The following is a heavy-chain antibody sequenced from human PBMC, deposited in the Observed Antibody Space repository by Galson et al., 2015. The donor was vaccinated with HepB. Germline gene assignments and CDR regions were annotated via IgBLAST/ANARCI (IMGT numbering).Heavy chain of an antibody. D-gene: IGHD4-17*01. V-gene: IGHV3-21*01. J-gene: IGHJ6*02. CDR2: ISATSRNI. Sequence: SLGLSCAGSGSTFSSHFMNWVRQAPGKGLEWVAYISATSRNIYYADSVKGRFSISRDNGKNSLYLQMNSLRAEDTAVYYCARVYDGDDAGEDYGMDVWGPGATVTVSS. CDR1: GSTFSSHF. CDR3: ARVYDGDDAGEDYGMDV.